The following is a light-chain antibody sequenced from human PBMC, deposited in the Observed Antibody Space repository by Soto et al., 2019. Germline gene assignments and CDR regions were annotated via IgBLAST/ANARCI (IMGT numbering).Light chain of an antibody. CDR3: QQRSNWPIT. J-gene: IGKJ5*01. V-gene: IGKV3D-20*02. Sequence: EIVLAQSPGTLSLSPGERATLSCRASQSVTNTYLAWYQQRSSQAPRLLVYATSTRAVGVPDRFTGSGTGTDFTLTISSLEPEDFAVYYCQQRSNWPITFGQGTRLEIK. CDR2: ATS. CDR1: QSVTNTY.